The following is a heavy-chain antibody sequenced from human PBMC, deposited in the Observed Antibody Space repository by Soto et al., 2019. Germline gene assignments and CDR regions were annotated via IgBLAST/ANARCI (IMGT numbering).Heavy chain of an antibody. CDR3: ARDLTIVPATHPRLENYDMDV. CDR2: VSPYNGHT. CDR1: GYSFTSYG. Sequence: ASVKVSCKASGYSFTSYGISWVRRAPGQGLEWMGWVSPYNGHTQFAQRFQGRVTMTTDTSTKTAYMELRNLRSDDTAHYYCARDLTIVPATHPRLENYDMDVWGQGTTVTVSS. D-gene: IGHD2-2*01. J-gene: IGHJ6*02. V-gene: IGHV1-18*01.